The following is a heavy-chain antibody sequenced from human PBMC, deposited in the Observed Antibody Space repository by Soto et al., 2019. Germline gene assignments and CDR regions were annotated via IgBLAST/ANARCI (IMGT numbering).Heavy chain of an antibody. D-gene: IGHD5-18*01. J-gene: IGHJ4*02. CDR1: GGSINSGGYC. CDR3: SRGILV. Sequence: QVQLQESGPGLVKPSQTLSLTCTVSGGSINSGGYCWSGIRQHPGKGLDWIGCISYGGSTSYNPSLKSRVTISVDTSKNPVSLKLTSVTAADTAVYYCSRGILVWGQGALITVSS. V-gene: IGHV4-31*03. CDR2: ISYGGST.